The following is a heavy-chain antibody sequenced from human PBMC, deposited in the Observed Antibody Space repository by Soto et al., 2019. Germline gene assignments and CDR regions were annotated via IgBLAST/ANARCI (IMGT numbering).Heavy chain of an antibody. D-gene: IGHD3-22*01. CDR1: GFTFSSYS. V-gene: IGHV3-21*01. CDR3: ARVVDYYDPYCYYGMDV. CDR2: ISSSSSYI. J-gene: IGHJ6*02. Sequence: EVQLVESGGGLVKPGGSLRLSCAASGFTFSSYSMNWVRQAPGKGLEWVSSISSSSSYIYYADSVKGRFTISRDNAKNSLYLQMKSLRDEDTAVYYCARVVDYYDPYCYYGMDVWGQGTTVTVSS.